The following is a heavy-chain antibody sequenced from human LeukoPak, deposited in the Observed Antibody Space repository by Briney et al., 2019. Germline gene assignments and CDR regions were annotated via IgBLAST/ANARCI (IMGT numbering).Heavy chain of an antibody. Sequence: SETLSLTCTVSGGSISSYYWRWLRQPRGKGLEGIGYIYYSGSTNYNPSLKSQVTISVDMSKNQFSLNLSSVTAADTAVYYCARSGDSSGYDYDAFDIWGQGTMVTVSS. CDR2: IYYSGST. CDR3: ARSGDSSGYDYDAFDI. CDR1: GGSISSYY. D-gene: IGHD3-22*01. J-gene: IGHJ3*02. V-gene: IGHV4-59*01.